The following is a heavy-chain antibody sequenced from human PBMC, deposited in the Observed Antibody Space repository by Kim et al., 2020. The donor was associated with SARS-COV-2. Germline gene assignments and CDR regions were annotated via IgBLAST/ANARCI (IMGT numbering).Heavy chain of an antibody. CDR2: IYTSGST. CDR3: AGDRANYDFWSGYPFDP. V-gene: IGHV4-4*07. D-gene: IGHD3-3*01. Sequence: SETLSLTCTVSGGSISSYYWSWIRQPAGKGLEWIGRIYTSGSTNYNPSLKSRVTMSVDTSKNQFSLKLSSVTAADTAVYYCAGDRANYDFWSGYPFDPWGQGTLVTVSS. J-gene: IGHJ5*02. CDR1: GGSISSYY.